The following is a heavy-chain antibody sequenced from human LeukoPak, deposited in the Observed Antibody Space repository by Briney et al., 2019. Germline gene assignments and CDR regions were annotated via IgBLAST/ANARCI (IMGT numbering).Heavy chain of an antibody. V-gene: IGHV3-74*01. CDR2: IDADGSAT. J-gene: IGHJ4*02. CDR1: GFTFSSYS. CDR3: ARLTGTSSPGVDY. Sequence: GGSLRLSCAASGFTFSSYSMHWVRQAPGKGLVWVSGIDADGSATVYADSVKGRSTISRDNAKNTVFLQMNSLTAEDTAVYFCARLTGTSSPGVDYWGQGTLVTVSS. D-gene: IGHD1-14*01.